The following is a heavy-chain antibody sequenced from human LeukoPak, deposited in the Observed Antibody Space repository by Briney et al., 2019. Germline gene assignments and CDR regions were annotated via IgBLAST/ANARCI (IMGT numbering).Heavy chain of an antibody. V-gene: IGHV4-38-2*02. D-gene: IGHD3-10*01. CDR2: FYHTGIT. CDR3: ARQDYYGSGSGNFDY. CDR1: GYSISSGYY. J-gene: IGHJ4*02. Sequence: PSETLSLTFSASGYSISSGYYWGWIRQPPGNGLEGIGSFYHTGITYYNPSLKSRATISVNTSKNQFSLKLTSVTAADTAMYYCARQDYYGSGSGNFDYWGQGTLVTVSS.